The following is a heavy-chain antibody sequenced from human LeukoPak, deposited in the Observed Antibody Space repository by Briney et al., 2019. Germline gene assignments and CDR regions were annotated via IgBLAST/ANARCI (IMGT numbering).Heavy chain of an antibody. Sequence: PGGSLRLSCAASGFMFSTYAMHWVRQAPGKGLEWVSGISWNSGSIGYADSVKGRFTISRDNAKNSLYLQMNSLRAEDTALYYCAKDIREDGSGSYNDYWGQGTLVTVSS. CDR2: ISWNSGSI. J-gene: IGHJ4*02. V-gene: IGHV3-9*01. D-gene: IGHD3-10*01. CDR1: GFMFSTYA. CDR3: AKDIREDGSGSYNDY.